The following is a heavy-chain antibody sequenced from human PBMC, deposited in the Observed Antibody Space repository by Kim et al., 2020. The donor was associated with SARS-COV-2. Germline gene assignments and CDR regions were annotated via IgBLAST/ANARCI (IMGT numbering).Heavy chain of an antibody. J-gene: IGHJ3*02. CDR3: AKDSDFDSTGDDAFDI. Sequence: SVKGRFTTSRDNSKNTLYLQMNSLRAEDTAVYYCAKDSDFDSTGDDAFDIWGQGTMVTVSS. D-gene: IGHD3-22*01. V-gene: IGHV3-23*01.